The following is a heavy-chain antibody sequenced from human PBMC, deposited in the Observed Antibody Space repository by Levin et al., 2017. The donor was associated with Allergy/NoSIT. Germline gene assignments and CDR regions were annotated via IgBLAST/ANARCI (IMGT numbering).Heavy chain of an antibody. J-gene: IGHJ3*02. CDR1: GFTFSSYG. Sequence: GGSLRLSCAASGFTFSSYGMHWVRQAPGKGLEWVAVISSDGRKKFYADSVKDRFTISRDNSKNTLDLQMTSLRAEDTAVYYCANDVYGSGWYPLGNDAFEMWGQGTKVSVSS. V-gene: IGHV3-30*18. CDR3: ANDVYGSGWYPLGNDAFEM. D-gene: IGHD6-19*01. CDR2: ISSDGRKK.